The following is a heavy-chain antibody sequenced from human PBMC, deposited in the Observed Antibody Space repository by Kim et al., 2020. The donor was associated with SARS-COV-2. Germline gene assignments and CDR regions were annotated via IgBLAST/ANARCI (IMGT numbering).Heavy chain of an antibody. CDR3: VKASLSSMVLGDYFDY. CDR1: GFNFDSYA. Sequence: GGSLRLSCSVSGFNFDSYAMTWVRQAPGKGLEWVSSLSGSGDNTYHADSVRGRFTISRDNSENTLYLQMNSLRVEDTAVYYCVKASLSSMVLGDYFDYWG. CDR2: LSGSGDNT. D-gene: IGHD3-10*01. V-gene: IGHV3-23*01. J-gene: IGHJ4*01.